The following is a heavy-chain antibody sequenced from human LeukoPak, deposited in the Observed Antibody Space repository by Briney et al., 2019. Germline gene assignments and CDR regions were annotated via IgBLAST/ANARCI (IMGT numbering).Heavy chain of an antibody. Sequence: SQTLSLTCTVSGGSISSGDYYWSCIRQPPGKGLEWIGYIYYSGSTYYNPSLKSRVTISVDTSKNQFSLKPSSVTAADTAVYYCARVSSGWYPWFDYWGQGTLVTVSS. J-gene: IGHJ4*02. CDR1: GGSISSGDYY. V-gene: IGHV4-30-4*01. D-gene: IGHD6-19*01. CDR3: ARVSSGWYPWFDY. CDR2: IYYSGST.